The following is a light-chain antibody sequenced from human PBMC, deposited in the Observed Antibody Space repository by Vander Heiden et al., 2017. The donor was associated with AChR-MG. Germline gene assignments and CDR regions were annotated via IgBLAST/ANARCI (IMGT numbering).Light chain of an antibody. CDR3: QQSSASRV. CDR1: QSVSSY. V-gene: IGKV3-11*01. Sequence: EIVLTQSPATLSLSPGERATLPCSASQSVSSYLAWYQQKPGQAPRLLIYDASNRATGIPARFSGSGSGTDFTLTISSLEPEDFAIYYCQQSSASRVFGQGTRLEIK. J-gene: IGKJ2*01. CDR2: DAS.